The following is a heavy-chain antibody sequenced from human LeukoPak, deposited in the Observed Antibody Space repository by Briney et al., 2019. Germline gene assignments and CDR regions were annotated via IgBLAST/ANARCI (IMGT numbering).Heavy chain of an antibody. CDR3: ASSLLYGSGARGAGVDAFDI. CDR2: IYYSGST. J-gene: IGHJ3*02. D-gene: IGHD3-10*01. Sequence: SETLSLTCTVSGGSISSYYWSWIRQPPGKGLEWIGYIYYSGSTNYNPSLKSRVTISVDTSKNQFSLKLSSVTAADTAVYYCASSLLYGSGARGAGVDAFDIWGQGTMVTVSS. CDR1: GGSISSYY. V-gene: IGHV4-59*01.